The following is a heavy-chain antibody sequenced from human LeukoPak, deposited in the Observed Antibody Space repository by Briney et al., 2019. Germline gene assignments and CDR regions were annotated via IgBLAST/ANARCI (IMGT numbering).Heavy chain of an antibody. V-gene: IGHV3-23*01. D-gene: IGHD4-17*01. CDR2: ISASGDAT. CDR3: AKDGYGDYRFDY. Sequence: GGSLRLSCAASGFTFGIYALSWVRQAPGKGLEWVSVISASGDATYYADSVKGRFTISRDNSKNTLWLQIDSPRAEDTAVYYCAKDGYGDYRFDYWGQGTLVTVSS. CDR1: GFTFGIYA. J-gene: IGHJ4*02.